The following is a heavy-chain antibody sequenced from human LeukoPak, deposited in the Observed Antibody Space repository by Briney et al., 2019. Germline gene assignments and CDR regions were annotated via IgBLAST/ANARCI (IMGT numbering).Heavy chain of an antibody. CDR2: IYYSGST. CDR1: GGSISSSSYY. D-gene: IGHD6-19*01. V-gene: IGHV4-39*01. CDR3: AGHFSSSGCYPKEFDY. J-gene: IGHJ4*02. Sequence: PSETLSLTCTVSGGSISSSSYYWGWIRQPPGKGLEWIGSIYYSGSTYYNPSLKSRVTISVDTSKNQFSLKLSSVTAADTAVYYCAGHFSSSGCYPKEFDYWGQGTLVTVSS.